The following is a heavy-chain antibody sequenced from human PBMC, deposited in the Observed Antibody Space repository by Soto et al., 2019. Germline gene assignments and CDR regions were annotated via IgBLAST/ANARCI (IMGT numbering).Heavy chain of an antibody. V-gene: IGHV3-30*18. CDR1: GFTFSSYG. D-gene: IGHD3-10*01. CDR2: ISYDGSNK. CDR3: AKEEWFGGLSYGMDV. J-gene: IGHJ6*02. Sequence: QVQLVESGGGVVQPGRSLRLSCAASGFTFSSYGMHWVRQAPGKGLEWVAVISYDGSNKYYADSVKGRFTISRDNSKNTLYLQMNSLRAEDTAVYYCAKEEWFGGLSYGMDVWGQGTTVTVSS.